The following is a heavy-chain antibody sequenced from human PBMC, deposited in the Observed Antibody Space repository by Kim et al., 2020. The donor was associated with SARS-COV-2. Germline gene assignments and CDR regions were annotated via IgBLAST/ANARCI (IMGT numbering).Heavy chain of an antibody. V-gene: IGHV1-18*01. Sequence: ASVKVSCKASGYTFTSYGISWVRQAPGQGLEWMGWISAYNGNTNYAQKLQGRVTMTTDTSTSTAYMELRSLRSDDTAVYYCARDEDIVLMVYAGIMDVWGQGTTVTVSS. CDR2: ISAYNGNT. CDR1: GYTFTSYG. CDR3: ARDEDIVLMVYAGIMDV. D-gene: IGHD2-8*01. J-gene: IGHJ6*02.